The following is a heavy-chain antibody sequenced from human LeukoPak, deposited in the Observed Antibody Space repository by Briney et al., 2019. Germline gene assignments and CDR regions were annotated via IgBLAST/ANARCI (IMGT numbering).Heavy chain of an antibody. D-gene: IGHD3-16*01. CDR2: ISYDGSDK. Sequence: GGSLRLSCAASRFNLSDYGMHWVRQAPGKGLEWVALISYDGSDKYYADSVEGRFTISRDSSTNTLYLQMNSLTFEDTAVYYCAKELEGEHTSDYWGQGTLVTVSS. V-gene: IGHV3-30*18. J-gene: IGHJ4*02. CDR3: AKELEGEHTSDY. CDR1: RFNLSDYG.